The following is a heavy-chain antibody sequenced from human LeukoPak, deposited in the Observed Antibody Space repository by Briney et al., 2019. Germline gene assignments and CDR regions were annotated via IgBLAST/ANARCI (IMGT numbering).Heavy chain of an antibody. CDR3: ARVLDLDAFDI. Sequence: SETLSLTCAVYGGSFSGYYWSWIRQPPGKGLEWIGEINHSGSTNYNPSLKSRVTISVDTSKNQFSLKLSSVTAADTAVYYCARVLDLDAFDIWGQGTMVTVSS. D-gene: IGHD2-2*02. CDR1: GGSFSGYY. J-gene: IGHJ3*02. V-gene: IGHV4-34*01. CDR2: INHSGST.